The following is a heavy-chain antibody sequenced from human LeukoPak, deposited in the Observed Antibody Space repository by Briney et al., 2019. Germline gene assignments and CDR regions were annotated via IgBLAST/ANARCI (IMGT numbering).Heavy chain of an antibody. CDR3: ARAAMVRGVILGYYGMDV. CDR1: GGSVSSGSYY. D-gene: IGHD3-10*01. V-gene: IGHV4-61*01. Sequence: PSETLSLTCTVSGGSVSSGSYYWSWIRQPPGKGLEWIGYIYYSGSTNYNPSLKSRVTISVDTSKNQFSLKLSSVTAADTAAYYCARAAMVRGVILGYYGMDVWGKGTTVTVSS. J-gene: IGHJ6*04. CDR2: IYYSGST.